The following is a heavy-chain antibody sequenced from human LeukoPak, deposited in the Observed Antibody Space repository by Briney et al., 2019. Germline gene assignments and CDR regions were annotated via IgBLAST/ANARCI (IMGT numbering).Heavy chain of an antibody. V-gene: IGHV4-59*01. D-gene: IGHD6-19*01. J-gene: IGHJ5*02. CDR3: ARTTALPYSSGWSRPQALLSSWFDP. Sequence: TSETLSLTCTVSGGSISSYYWSWIRQPPGKGLEWIGYIYYSGSTNYNPSLKSRVTISVDTSKNQFSLKLSSVTAADTAVYYCARTTALPYSSGWSRPQALLSSWFDPWGQGTLVTVSS. CDR1: GGSISSYY. CDR2: IYYSGST.